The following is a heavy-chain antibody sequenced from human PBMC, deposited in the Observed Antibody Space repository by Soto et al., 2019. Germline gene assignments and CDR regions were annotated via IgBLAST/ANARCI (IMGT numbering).Heavy chain of an antibody. D-gene: IGHD2-2*01. CDR2: ISGSGGST. J-gene: IGHJ4*02. CDR1: GFTFSSYA. Sequence: EVQLLESGGGLVQPGGSLRLSCAASGFTFSSYAMSWVRQAPGKGLEWVSAISGSGGSTYYADSVKGRFTISRDNSKNTLYLQMNSLRAEDTAVYYCAKGPLIVVVPAAYFDYWGQGTLVTVSS. V-gene: IGHV3-23*01. CDR3: AKGPLIVVVPAAYFDY.